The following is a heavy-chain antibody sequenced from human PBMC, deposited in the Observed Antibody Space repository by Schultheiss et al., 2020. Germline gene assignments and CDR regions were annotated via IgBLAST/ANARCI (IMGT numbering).Heavy chain of an antibody. Sequence: GESLKISCAASGFTFSSYAMHWVRQAPGKGLEWVAVIWYDGSNKYYADSVKGRFTISRDNSKNTLYLQMNSLRAEDTAVYYCARDTVGYDFDYWGQGTLVTVSS. CDR2: IWYDGSNK. J-gene: IGHJ4*02. CDR3: ARDTVGYDFDY. CDR1: GFTFSSYA. D-gene: IGHD5-12*01. V-gene: IGHV3-33*08.